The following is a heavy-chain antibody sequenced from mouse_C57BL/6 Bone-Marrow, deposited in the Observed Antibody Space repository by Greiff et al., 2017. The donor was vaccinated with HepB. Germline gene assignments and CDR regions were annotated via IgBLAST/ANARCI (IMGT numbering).Heavy chain of an antibody. V-gene: IGHV5-4*01. CDR1: GFTFSSYA. CDR3: ARDQGGTAFDY. Sequence: EVQGVESGGGLVKPGGSLKLSCAASGFTFSSYAMPWVRQTPEKRLEWVATISAGGSYTYYPDNVKGRFTISRDNAKNNLYLQMSHLKSEDTAMYYCARDQGGTAFDYWGQGTTLTVSS. J-gene: IGHJ2*01. CDR2: ISAGGSYT. D-gene: IGHD4-1*01.